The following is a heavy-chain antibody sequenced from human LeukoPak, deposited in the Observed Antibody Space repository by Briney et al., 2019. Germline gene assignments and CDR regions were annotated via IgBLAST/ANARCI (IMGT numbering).Heavy chain of an antibody. CDR3: ARDGGSSYYYYGMDV. CDR1: GGTFSSYA. CDR2: IIPIFGIA. J-gene: IGHJ6*02. D-gene: IGHD6-6*01. V-gene: IGHV1-69*04. Sequence: ASVKVSCKASGGTFSSYAISSVRQAPGQGLEWMGRIIPIFGIANYAQKFQGRVTITADKSTSTAYMELSSLRPEDTAVYYCARDGGSSYYYYGMDVWGQGTTVTVSS.